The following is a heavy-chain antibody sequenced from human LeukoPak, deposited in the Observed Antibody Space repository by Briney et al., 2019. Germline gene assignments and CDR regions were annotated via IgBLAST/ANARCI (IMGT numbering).Heavy chain of an antibody. V-gene: IGHV4-34*01. CDR3: AGVAVTYYYYYGMDV. CDR1: GGSFSGYY. D-gene: IGHD4-11*01. J-gene: IGHJ6*02. CDR2: INHSGST. Sequence: SETLSLTCAVYGGSFSGYYWSWIRQPPGKGLEWIGEINHSGSTNYNPSLKSRVTTSVDTSKNQFSLKLSSVTAADTAVYYCAGVAVTYYYYYGMDVWGQGTTVTVSS.